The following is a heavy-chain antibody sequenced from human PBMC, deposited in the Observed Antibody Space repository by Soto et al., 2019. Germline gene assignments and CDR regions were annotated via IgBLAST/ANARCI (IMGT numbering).Heavy chain of an antibody. V-gene: IGHV3-23*01. Sequence: ALRLSCAASGFTFKSYAMSWVRQAPGKGLEWVSGISISGGSTYYADSVKGRFTIYRDNSKNTLYLQMTSLRAEDTAIYYCAKCGAAAGSSLYYYYYYGMDVWGQGTTVTVYS. J-gene: IGHJ6*02. CDR1: GFTFKSYA. CDR3: AKCGAAAGSSLYYYYYYGMDV. CDR2: ISISGGST. D-gene: IGHD6-13*01.